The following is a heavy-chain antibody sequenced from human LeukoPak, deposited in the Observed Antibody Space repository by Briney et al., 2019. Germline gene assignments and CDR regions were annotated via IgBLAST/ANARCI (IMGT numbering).Heavy chain of an antibody. V-gene: IGHV3-23*01. J-gene: IGHJ4*02. CDR1: GFTFNSYE. D-gene: IGHD5-18*01. CDR3: AKDHAPVDTAMVPKPNNFDY. Sequence: GGSLRLSCAASGFTFNSYEMNWVRQAPGKGLEWVSAISGSGGSTYYADSVKGRFTISRDNSKNTLYLQMNSLRAEDTAVYYCAKDHAPVDTAMVPKPNNFDYWGQGTLVTVSS. CDR2: ISGSGGST.